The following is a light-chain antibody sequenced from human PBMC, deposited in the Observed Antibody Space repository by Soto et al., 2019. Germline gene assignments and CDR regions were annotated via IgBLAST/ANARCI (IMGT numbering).Light chain of an antibody. CDR1: QSLNSY. V-gene: IGKV1-39*01. J-gene: IGKJ1*01. CDR2: AAS. CDR3: QQSYNTPWT. Sequence: DIQMTQSPSSLSASVGDRVTITCRASQSLNSYLNWYQQKPGKAPKLLIYAASSLQSGVPSTFSGSGSGTDFTLTISSLQPEDFATYYCQQSYNTPWTFGQGTKVEIK.